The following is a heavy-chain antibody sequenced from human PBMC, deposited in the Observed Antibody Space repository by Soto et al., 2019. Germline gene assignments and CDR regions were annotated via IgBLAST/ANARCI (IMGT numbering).Heavy chain of an antibody. V-gene: IGHV3-48*02. CDR2: ISSSSSTI. Sequence: GGSLRLSCAASGFTLSSYSMNWVRQAPGKGLEWVSYISSSSSTIYYADSVKGRFTISRDNAKNTLYLQMNSLRDEDTAVYYCARASSYGLYYYCMDVWGQGTTVTVSS. CDR1: GFTLSSYS. J-gene: IGHJ6*02. D-gene: IGHD5-18*01. CDR3: ARASSYGLYYYCMDV.